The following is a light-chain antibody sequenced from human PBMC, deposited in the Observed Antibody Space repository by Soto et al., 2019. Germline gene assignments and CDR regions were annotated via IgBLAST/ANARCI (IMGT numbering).Light chain of an antibody. V-gene: IGLV1-40*01. CDR3: QSYDKRLTAYV. Sequence: QSLRTQPHSVYGAPGQRVTISCSGTMSSIGAGYQVHWYHQLPGTAPKLVVSGNGNRPSGVPDRFSASKSGTSASLAITSLQAEDEGHYYCQSYDKRLTAYVFGTGTRSPS. J-gene: IGLJ1*01. CDR2: GNG. CDR1: MSSIGAGYQ.